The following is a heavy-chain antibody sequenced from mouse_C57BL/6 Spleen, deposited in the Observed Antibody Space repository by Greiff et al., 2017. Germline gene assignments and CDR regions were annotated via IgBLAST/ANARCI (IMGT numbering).Heavy chain of an antibody. CDR3: ARGANCYGSPMDC. CDR2: IDPSDSDT. V-gene: IGHV1-52*01. Sequence: QVQLQQPGAELVRPGSSVKLSCKASGYTFTSYWMHWVKQRPIQGLEWIGNIDPSDSDTHYNQKFKDKATLTVDKSSSTAYMQLSSLTSEDSAVYYCARGANCYGSPMDCWGQGATVTVAS. D-gene: IGHD1-1*01. J-gene: IGHJ4*01. CDR1: GYTFTSYW.